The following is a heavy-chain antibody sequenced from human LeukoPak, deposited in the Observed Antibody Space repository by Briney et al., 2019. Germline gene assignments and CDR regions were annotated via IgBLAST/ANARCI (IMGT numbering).Heavy chain of an antibody. CDR3: ARDVAGGSCYSCDYYYGMDV. J-gene: IGHJ6*02. V-gene: IGHV1-69*13. D-gene: IGHD2-15*01. Sequence: SVEVSCKASGGTFSSYAISWVRQAPGQGLEWMGGIIPIFGTANYAQKFQGRVTITADESTSTAYMELSSLRSEDTAVYYCARDVAGGSCYSCDYYYGMDVWGQGTTVTVSS. CDR2: IIPIFGTA. CDR1: GGTFSSYA.